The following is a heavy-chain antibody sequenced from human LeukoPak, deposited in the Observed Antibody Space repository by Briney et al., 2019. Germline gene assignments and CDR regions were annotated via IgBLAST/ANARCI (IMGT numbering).Heavy chain of an antibody. Sequence: PGGSLRLSCTAFGFTVSSNYMSWVRQAPGKGLEWVSVIYSGGSTYYADSVKGRFTISRDNSKNTLYLQMNSLRAEDTAVYYCARLYDGSAYHADHFDNWGQGTLVTVSS. CDR2: IYSGGST. D-gene: IGHD3-22*01. CDR3: ARLYDGSAYHADHFDN. V-gene: IGHV3-53*05. CDR1: GFTVSSNY. J-gene: IGHJ4*02.